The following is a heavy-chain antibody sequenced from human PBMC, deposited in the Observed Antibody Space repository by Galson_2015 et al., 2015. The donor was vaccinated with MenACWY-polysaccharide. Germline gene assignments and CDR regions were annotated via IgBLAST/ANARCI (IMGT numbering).Heavy chain of an antibody. J-gene: IGHJ5*02. CDR1: GDSVTRGTYY. CDR2: MSHTGSA. V-gene: IGHV4-61*01. CDR3: AREPPYAGSFGWFDP. D-gene: IGHD3-10*01. Sequence: ETLSLTCTVSGDSVTRGTYYWSWLRQSSGKGLEWIGYMSHTGSANFNPSLRSRVTISIDTSKNQFSLTMTSVTAADTAMYYCAREPPYAGSFGWFDPWGPGTLVTVSS.